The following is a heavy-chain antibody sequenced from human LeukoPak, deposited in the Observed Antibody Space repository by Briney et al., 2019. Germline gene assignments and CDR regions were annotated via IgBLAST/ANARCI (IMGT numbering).Heavy chain of an antibody. J-gene: IGHJ4*02. D-gene: IGHD2-8*01. Sequence: SETLSPTCTVSGGSVSSGSYYWSWIRQPPGKGLEWIGYIYYSGSTNYNPSLKSRVTISVGTSKNQFSLKLSSVTAADTAVYYCARSNGFTYFDYWGQGTLVTVSS. CDR2: IYYSGST. CDR3: ARSNGFTYFDY. CDR1: GGSVSSGSYY. V-gene: IGHV4-61*01.